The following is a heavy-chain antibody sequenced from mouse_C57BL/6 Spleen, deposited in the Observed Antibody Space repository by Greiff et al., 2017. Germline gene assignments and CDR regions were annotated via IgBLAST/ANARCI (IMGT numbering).Heavy chain of an antibody. CDR1: GYTFTSYW. CDR2: IDPSDSYT. J-gene: IGHJ3*01. Sequence: QVQLQQSGAELVMPGASVKLSCKASGYTFTSYWMPWVKQRPGQGLEWIGEIDPSDSYTNYNQKFKGKSTLTVDKSSSTAYMQLSSLTSEDSAVXYCARNDGYYVWFAYWGQGTLVTVAA. D-gene: IGHD2-3*01. CDR3: ARNDGYYVWFAY. V-gene: IGHV1-69*01.